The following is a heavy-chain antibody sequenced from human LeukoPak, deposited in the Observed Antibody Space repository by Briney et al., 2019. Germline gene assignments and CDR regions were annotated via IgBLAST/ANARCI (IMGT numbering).Heavy chain of an antibody. Sequence: SVKVSCKASGGIFSSYAISWVRQAPGQGLEWMGGIIPIFGTANYAQKFQGRVTITTDESTSTAYMELSSLRSEDTAVYYCATAELEPPYISYYYMDVWGKGTTVTVSS. J-gene: IGHJ6*03. CDR2: IIPIFGTA. D-gene: IGHD1-1*01. CDR1: GGIFSSYA. V-gene: IGHV1-69*05. CDR3: ATAELEPPYISYYYMDV.